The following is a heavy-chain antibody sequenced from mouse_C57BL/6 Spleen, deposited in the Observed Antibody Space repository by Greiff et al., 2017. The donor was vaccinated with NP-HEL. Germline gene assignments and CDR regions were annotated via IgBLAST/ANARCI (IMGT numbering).Heavy chain of an antibody. J-gene: IGHJ3*01. V-gene: IGHV1-26*01. CDR3: ALITNY. CDR2: INPNNGGT. CDR1: GYTFTDYY. Sequence: VQLQQSGPELVKPGASVKISCKASGYTFTDYYMNWVKQSHGKSLEWIGDINPNNGGTSYNQKFKGKATLTVDKSSSTAYMELRSLTSEDSAVYYCALITNYWGQGTLVTVSA. D-gene: IGHD1-1*01.